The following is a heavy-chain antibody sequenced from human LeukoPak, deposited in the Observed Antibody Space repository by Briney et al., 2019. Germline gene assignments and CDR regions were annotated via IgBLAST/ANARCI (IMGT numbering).Heavy chain of an antibody. CDR2: ISSSSSYI. Sequence: GGSLRLSCAASGFTFSSYSMNWVRQAPGKGLEWVSSISSSSSYIYYADSVKGRFTISRDNAKNSLYLQMNSLRAEDTAVYYCARKGRIGAFDIWGQGTMVTVSS. D-gene: IGHD3-10*01. V-gene: IGHV3-21*01. CDR1: GFTFSSYS. CDR3: ARKGRIGAFDI. J-gene: IGHJ3*02.